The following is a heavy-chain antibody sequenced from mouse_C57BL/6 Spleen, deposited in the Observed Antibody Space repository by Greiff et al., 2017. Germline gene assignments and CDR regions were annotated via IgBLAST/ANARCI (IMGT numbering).Heavy chain of an antibody. J-gene: IGHJ3*01. V-gene: IGHV3-8*01. D-gene: IGHD2-5*01. CDR1: GYSITSDY. Sequence: VQLKESGPGLAKPSQTLSLTCSVTGYSITSDYWNWIRKFPGNKLEYMGYISYSGSTYYNPSLKRRISITRDTSTNQSYLQVNSVTTADTATYYCARCSGYSNPAWFAYWGQGTLVTVSA. CDR2: ISYSGST. CDR3: ARCSGYSNPAWFAY.